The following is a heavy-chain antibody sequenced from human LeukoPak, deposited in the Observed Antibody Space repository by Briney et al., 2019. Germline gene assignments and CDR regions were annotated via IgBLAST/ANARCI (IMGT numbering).Heavy chain of an antibody. CDR3: AREGFTIFGVVIDYYYGMDV. D-gene: IGHD3-3*01. CDR2: IIPIFGIA. V-gene: IGHV1-69*04. Sequence: GASVKVSCKASGGTFSSYAISWMRQAPGQGLEWMGRIIPIFGIANYAQKFQGRVTITADKSTSTAYMELSSLRSEDTAVYYCAREGFTIFGVVIDYYYGMDVWGQGTTVTVSS. J-gene: IGHJ6*02. CDR1: GGTFSSYA.